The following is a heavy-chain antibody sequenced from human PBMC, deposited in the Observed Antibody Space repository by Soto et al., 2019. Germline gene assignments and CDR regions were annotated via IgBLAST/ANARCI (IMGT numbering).Heavy chain of an antibody. J-gene: IGHJ6*02. CDR3: AKATDYDILTGYYYYGMDV. D-gene: IGHD3-9*01. V-gene: IGHV3-30*18. CDR2: ISYDGSNK. CDR1: GFTFSSYG. Sequence: QVQLVESGGGVVQPGRSLRLSCAASGFTFSSYGMHWVRQAPGKGLEWVAVISYDGSNKYYADSVKGRFTISRDNSKNLLXXQMNSLRAEDTAVYYCAKATDYDILTGYYYYGMDVWGQGTTVTVSS.